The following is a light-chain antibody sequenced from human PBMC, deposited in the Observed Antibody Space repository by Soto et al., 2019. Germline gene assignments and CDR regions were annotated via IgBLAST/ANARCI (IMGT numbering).Light chain of an antibody. CDR1: SSDVGGYNY. Sequence: QSALTQPASVSGSPGQSITISCTGTSSDVGGYNYVSWYQQHPGKAPKLMIYEVSNRPSGVSNRFSGSKSGNTASLTISGHQAEDEADHYCSSYTSSSTLVFGTGTKVTVL. CDR2: EVS. J-gene: IGLJ1*01. V-gene: IGLV2-14*01. CDR3: SSYTSSSTLV.